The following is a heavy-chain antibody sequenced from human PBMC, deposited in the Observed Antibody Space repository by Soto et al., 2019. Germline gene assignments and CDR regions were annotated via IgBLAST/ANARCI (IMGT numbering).Heavy chain of an antibody. CDR2: IIPILGIA. CDR1: GGTFSSYT. Sequence: ASVKVSCKASGGTFSSYTISWVRQAPGQGLEWMGRIIPILGIANYAQKFQGRVTITADKSTSTAYMELSSLRSEDTAVYYCASGGHGSFLILGAFDIWGQGTMVTVSS. D-gene: IGHD6-13*01. J-gene: IGHJ3*02. V-gene: IGHV1-69*02. CDR3: ASGGHGSFLILGAFDI.